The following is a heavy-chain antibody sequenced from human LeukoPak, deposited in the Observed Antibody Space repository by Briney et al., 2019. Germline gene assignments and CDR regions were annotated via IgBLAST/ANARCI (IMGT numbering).Heavy chain of an antibody. J-gene: IGHJ4*02. Sequence: PSETLSLTCTVSGGSISSYYWSWIRQPPGKGLEWIGEINHSGSTNYNPSLKSRVTISVDTSKNQFSLKLSSVTAADTAVYYCARGYRRSTTLPYFFDYWGQGTLVTVSS. CDR3: ARGYRRSTTLPYFFDY. V-gene: IGHV4-34*01. CDR1: GGSISSYY. CDR2: INHSGST. D-gene: IGHD2-2*01.